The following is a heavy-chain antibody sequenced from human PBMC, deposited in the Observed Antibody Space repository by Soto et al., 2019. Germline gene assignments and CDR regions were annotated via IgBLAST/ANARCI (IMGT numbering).Heavy chain of an antibody. CDR3: ARDTHRPPDRY. J-gene: IGHJ4*02. CDR2: ISAYNGNT. CDR1: GYTFTSYG. V-gene: IGHV1-18*01. D-gene: IGHD2-21*01. Sequence: QVQLVQSGAEVKKPGASVKVSCKASGYTFTSYGISWVRQAPGQGLEWMGWISAYNGNTNYAQKLQGRVTMTPDTPTSTAYMALRSLRSDDTAVSYWARDTHRPPDRYWGQGTLVTVSS.